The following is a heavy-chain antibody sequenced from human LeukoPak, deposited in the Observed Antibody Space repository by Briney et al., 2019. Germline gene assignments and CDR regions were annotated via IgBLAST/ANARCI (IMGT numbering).Heavy chain of an antibody. J-gene: IGHJ4*02. D-gene: IGHD1-26*01. CDR3: ARTSASGGTYFDY. V-gene: IGHV4-4*07. Sequence: PSETLSLTCTVSGGSLNPYYWSWIRQPAGKGLEWIGRIYFSGTTHYISSLQSRVTMSVDTSKNQFSLKLSSVTAADTAVYYCARTSASGGTYFDYWGQGTLVTVSS. CDR2: IYFSGTT. CDR1: GGSLNPYY.